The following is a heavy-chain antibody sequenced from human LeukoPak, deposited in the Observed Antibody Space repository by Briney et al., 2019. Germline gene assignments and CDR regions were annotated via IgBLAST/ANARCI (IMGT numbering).Heavy chain of an antibody. Sequence: SETLSLTCTVSGGSISSGDYSWSWIRQPPGKGLEWIGEINHSGSTNYNPSLKSRVTISVDTSKNQFSLKLSSVTAADTAVYYCARAAYYDSSGYSSQNDYWGQGTLVTVSS. CDR2: INHSGST. D-gene: IGHD3-22*01. CDR3: ARAAYYDSSGYSSQNDY. J-gene: IGHJ4*02. CDR1: GGSISSGDYS. V-gene: IGHV4-39*07.